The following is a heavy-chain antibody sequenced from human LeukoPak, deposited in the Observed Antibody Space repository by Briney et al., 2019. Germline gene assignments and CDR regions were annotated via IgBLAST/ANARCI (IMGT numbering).Heavy chain of an antibody. J-gene: IGHJ3*02. CDR1: GFTFSNYN. D-gene: IGHD6-13*01. CDR2: ISSSSSNI. CDR3: ARGLAAAGKRAFDI. Sequence: GGSLRLSCAASGFTFSNYNMNWVRQAPGKGLEWVSYISSSSSNIYYADSVKGRFTISRDNAKNSLHLQMNSLRAEETAVYYCARGLAAAGKRAFDIWGQGTMVTVSS. V-gene: IGHV3-48*04.